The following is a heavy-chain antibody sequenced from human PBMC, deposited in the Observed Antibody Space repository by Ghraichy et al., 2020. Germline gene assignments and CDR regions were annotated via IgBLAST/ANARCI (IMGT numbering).Heavy chain of an antibody. D-gene: IGHD2-2*02. CDR3: AKASRYCSSTSCYRDYYYYGMDV. V-gene: IGHV3-30*18. J-gene: IGHJ6*02. CDR1: GFTFSSYG. CDR2: ISYDGSNK. Sequence: GSLRLSCAASGFTFSSYGMHWVRQAPGKGLEWVAVISYDGSNKYYADSVKGRFTISRDNSKNTLYLQMNSLRAEDTAVYYCAKASRYCSSTSCYRDYYYYGMDVWGQGTTVTVSS.